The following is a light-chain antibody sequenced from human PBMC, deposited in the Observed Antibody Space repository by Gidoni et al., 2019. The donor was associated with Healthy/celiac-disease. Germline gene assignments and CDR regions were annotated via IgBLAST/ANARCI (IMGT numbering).Light chain of an antibody. CDR2: EVS. Sequence: QSTLTQPASVSGSPGQSITISGTGTSSEVGSYNLVSWYQQHPGKAPKLMIYEVSQRPSGVSNRFSGSKSGNTSSLTISGLQAEDEADYYCCSDAGSSTSVVFGGGTKLTVL. CDR1: SSEVGSYNL. J-gene: IGLJ2*01. CDR3: CSDAGSSTSVV. V-gene: IGLV2-23*02.